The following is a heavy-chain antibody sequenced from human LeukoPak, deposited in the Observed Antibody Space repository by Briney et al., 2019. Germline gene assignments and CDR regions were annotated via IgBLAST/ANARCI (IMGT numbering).Heavy chain of an antibody. CDR1: GGSFSGYY. J-gene: IGHJ4*02. CDR2: INHSGST. D-gene: IGHD3-22*01. CDR3: ARGRSYDSSRLPRH. V-gene: IGHV4-34*01. Sequence: PSETLSLTCAVYGGSFSGYYWSWIRQPPGKGLEWIGEINHSGSTNYNPSLKSRVTISVDTSKNQFSLKLSSVTAADTAVYYCARGRSYDSSRLPRHWGQGTLVTVSS.